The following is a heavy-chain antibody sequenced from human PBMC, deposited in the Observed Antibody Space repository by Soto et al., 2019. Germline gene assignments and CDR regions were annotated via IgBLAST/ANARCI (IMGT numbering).Heavy chain of an antibody. V-gene: IGHV1-18*04. CDR2: ISAYNGNT. Sequence: GASVKVSCKASGYTFTSYGISWVRQAPGQGLEWMGWISAYNGNTNYAQKLQGRVTMTTDTSTSTAYMELRSLRSDDTAVYYCARDTWSKTNSYYYYGMDVWGQATTVTVSS. J-gene: IGHJ6*02. D-gene: IGHD3-3*01. CDR1: GYTFTSYG. CDR3: ARDTWSKTNSYYYYGMDV.